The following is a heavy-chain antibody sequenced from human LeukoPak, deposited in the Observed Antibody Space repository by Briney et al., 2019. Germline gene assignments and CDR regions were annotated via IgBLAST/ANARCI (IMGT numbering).Heavy chain of an antibody. V-gene: IGHV4-61*02. CDR2: MYTSGST. CDR3: ARDQTPTIFGVVINSGYWFDP. Sequence: SQTLSLTCTVSGGSISSGSYYWSWIRQPAGKGLEWIGRMYTSGSTSYNPSLKSRVTMSVDTSKNQFALKLSAVTAADTAVYYCARDQTPTIFGVVINSGYWFDPWGQGTVVTVSS. D-gene: IGHD3-3*01. CDR1: GGSISSGSYY. J-gene: IGHJ5*02.